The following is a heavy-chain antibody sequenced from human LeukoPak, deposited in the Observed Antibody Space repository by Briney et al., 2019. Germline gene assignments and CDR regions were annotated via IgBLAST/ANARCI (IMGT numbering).Heavy chain of an antibody. J-gene: IGHJ4*02. CDR1: GFTLSNYW. D-gene: IGHD5-12*01. V-gene: IGHV3-7*01. Sequence: GGSLRLSCAASGFTLSNYWMSWVRQAPGKGLEWVANIKQDGSEKYYGDSVKGRFTISRDNAKNSLYLQMNILRAEDTAVYYCARGLSGYDYWGQGTLVTVSS. CDR3: ARGLSGYDY. CDR2: IKQDGSEK.